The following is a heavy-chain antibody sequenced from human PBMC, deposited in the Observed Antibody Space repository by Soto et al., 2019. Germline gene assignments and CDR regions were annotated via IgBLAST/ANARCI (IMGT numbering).Heavy chain of an antibody. Sequence: SVKVSCKASGGTFSSYAISWVRQAPGQGLEWMGGIIPIFGTANYAQKFQGRVTITADESTSTAYMELSSLRSEDTAVYYCARVDSDGLLWFGSPQGGHYGMDVWGQGTTVTVSS. D-gene: IGHD3-10*01. CDR2: IIPIFGTA. CDR1: GGTFSSYA. J-gene: IGHJ6*02. V-gene: IGHV1-69*13. CDR3: ARVDSDGLLWFGSPQGGHYGMDV.